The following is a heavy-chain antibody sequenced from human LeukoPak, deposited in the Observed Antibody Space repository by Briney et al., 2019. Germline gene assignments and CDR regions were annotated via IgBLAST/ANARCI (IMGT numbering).Heavy chain of an antibody. V-gene: IGHV5-51*01. Sequence: GESLKISCKGSGYRFSNYWIAWVRQMPGKGLEWMGIIYPGDSDTRYSPSFQGQVTISVDKSISTAYLQWSSLKASDTAMYYCGRKISGSYYGLDYWGQGTLVTVSS. CDR3: GRKISGSYYGLDY. D-gene: IGHD1-26*01. CDR2: IYPGDSDT. CDR1: GYRFSNYW. J-gene: IGHJ4*02.